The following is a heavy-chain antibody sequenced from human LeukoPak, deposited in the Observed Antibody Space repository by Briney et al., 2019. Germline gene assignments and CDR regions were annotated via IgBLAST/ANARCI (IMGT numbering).Heavy chain of an antibody. D-gene: IGHD6-13*01. V-gene: IGHV1-69*05. CDR2: IIPIFGTA. CDR1: GGTFSSYA. Sequence: SVKVSCKASGGTFSSYAISWVRQAPGQGLEWMGGIIPIFGTANYAQKFQGRVTITTDESTSTAYMELSSLRSEDTAVYYCASRMVAADDWGTGAFDIWGQGTMVTVSS. CDR3: ASRMVAADDWGTGAFDI. J-gene: IGHJ3*02.